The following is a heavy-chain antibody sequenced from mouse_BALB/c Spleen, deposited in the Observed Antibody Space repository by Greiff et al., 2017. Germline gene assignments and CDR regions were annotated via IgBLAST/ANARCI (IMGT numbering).Heavy chain of an antibody. Sequence: EVHLVESGPGLVKPSQSLSLTCTVTGYSITSDYAWNWIRQFPGNKLEWMGYISYSGSTSYNPSLKSRISITRDTSKNQFFLQLNSVTTEDTATYYCARPYYRYDWFAYWGQGTLVTVSA. CDR1: GYSITSDYA. CDR3: ARPYYRYDWFAY. D-gene: IGHD2-14*01. J-gene: IGHJ3*01. V-gene: IGHV3-2*02. CDR2: ISYSGST.